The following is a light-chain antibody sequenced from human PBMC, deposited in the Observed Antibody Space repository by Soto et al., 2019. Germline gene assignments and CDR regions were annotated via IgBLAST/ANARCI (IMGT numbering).Light chain of an antibody. CDR3: QQYNNWPPIT. V-gene: IGKV3D-20*02. CDR1: QSISISY. J-gene: IGKJ5*01. CDR2: AAS. Sequence: EIVLTQSPGTLSLSPGDRATLSCRASQSISISYLAWYQQKPGQAPRLLIYAASSRATAIPDRFSGSGSGTDFTLSISSLQSEDSAVYYCQQYNNWPPITFGQGTRLEIK.